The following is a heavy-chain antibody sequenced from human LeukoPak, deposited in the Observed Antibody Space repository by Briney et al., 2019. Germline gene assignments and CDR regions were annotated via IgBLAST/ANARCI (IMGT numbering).Heavy chain of an antibody. CDR2: ISGDRTAT. Sequence: AGGSLRLSCAASGFTFSSHWMHWVRQAPGKGLVWVSRISGDRTATIYADSVKGRFTISRDNADNTLYLQMTSLRVEDTAVYYCTRRASATRWFDPWGQGTLVTVSS. J-gene: IGHJ5*02. CDR3: TRRASATRWFDP. CDR1: GFTFSSHW. D-gene: IGHD1-1*01. V-gene: IGHV3-74*01.